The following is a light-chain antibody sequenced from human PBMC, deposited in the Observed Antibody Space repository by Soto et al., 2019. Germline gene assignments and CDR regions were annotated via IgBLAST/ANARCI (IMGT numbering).Light chain of an antibody. Sequence: DIVMTQSPLSLPVTPGEPASISCRSSQSLLHSNGYTYLDWCLQKPGQSPQLLIYLGSNRASGVPDRFSGSVSGTDFTLKINRVEAEDVGVYYCMQALQTPRTFGQGTKVEIK. V-gene: IGKV2-28*01. CDR3: MQALQTPRT. J-gene: IGKJ1*01. CDR2: LGS. CDR1: QSLLHSNGYTY.